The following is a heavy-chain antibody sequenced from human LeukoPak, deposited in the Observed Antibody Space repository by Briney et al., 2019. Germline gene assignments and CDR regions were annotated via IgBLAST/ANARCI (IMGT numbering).Heavy chain of an antibody. CDR2: IYYSGST. J-gene: IGHJ5*02. V-gene: IGHV4-39*01. CDR3: ARLGRVADYESWFDP. D-gene: IGHD4-17*01. CDR1: GGSISSSTYY. Sequence: SATLSLTCTVSGGSISSSTYYWGWIRQPPGKGLEWIGTIYYSGSTYYNPSLKSRVTISIDTSKNQFSLNLYSVTDADTAVYYCARLGRVADYESWFDPWGQGTLVTVSS.